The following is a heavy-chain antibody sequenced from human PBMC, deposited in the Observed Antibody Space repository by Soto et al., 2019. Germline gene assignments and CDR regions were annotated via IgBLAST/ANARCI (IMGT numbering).Heavy chain of an antibody. CDR1: GDTFINYA. J-gene: IGHJ4*01. Sequence: QVQLVQSGAEVKKPGSAVKLSCKASGDTFINYAINWVRQAPGQGLEWMGGVIPIFHTPIYAQNFQGRLTTAADSSTSTFYMDRTILTSDDTAEYYWATDQNHLARGGPFDVWGQGALVTVS. CDR2: VIPIFHTP. CDR3: ATDQNHLARGGPFDV. V-gene: IGHV1-69*01. D-gene: IGHD3-10*01.